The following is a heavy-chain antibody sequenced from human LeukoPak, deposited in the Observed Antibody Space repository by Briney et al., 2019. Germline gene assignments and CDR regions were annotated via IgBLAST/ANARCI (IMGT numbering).Heavy chain of an antibody. J-gene: IGHJ4*02. CDR1: GYTFTSYD. D-gene: IGHD7-27*01. CDR2: MNPNSGNT. Sequence: ASVKVSCKASGYTFTSYDINWVRQATGQGLEWMGWMNPNSGNTGYAQKFQGRITMTRNTSISTAYMELSSLEPEDTAVYYCARRLPGDVGLAGFWGQGTLVTVSS. CDR3: ARRLPGDVGLAGF. V-gene: IGHV1-8*01.